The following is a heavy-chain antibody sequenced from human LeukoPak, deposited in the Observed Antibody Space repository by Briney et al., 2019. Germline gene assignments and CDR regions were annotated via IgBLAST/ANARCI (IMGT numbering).Heavy chain of an antibody. J-gene: IGHJ3*02. D-gene: IGHD5-18*01. V-gene: IGHV4-4*07. CDR2: IYSSGST. CDR1: SGSISNYY. CDR3: ASSGYSYGPGAFDI. Sequence: SETLSLTCTVSSGSISNYYWSWIRQPAGKGLEWIGRIYSSGSTNYNPSLKSRVTMSVDTSKNQFSLRLSSVTAADTAVYYCASSGYSYGPGAFDIWGQGTMVTVSS.